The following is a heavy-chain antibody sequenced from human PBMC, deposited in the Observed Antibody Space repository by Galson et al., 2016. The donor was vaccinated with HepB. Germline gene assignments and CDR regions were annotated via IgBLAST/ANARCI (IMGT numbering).Heavy chain of an antibody. Sequence: QSGAEVKKPGESLRISCKGSGYKFTTFWISWVRQTPGRGLEWMGRIDPGDSYANYNPSSEGHVTISADRSVDTVFLEWSSLRASDTAMYFCAKHGWGGVTVTNWHDWGQGTLVTVS. V-gene: IGHV5-10-1*01. CDR2: IDPGDSYA. CDR1: GYKFTTFW. J-gene: IGHJ4*02. D-gene: IGHD4-17*01. CDR3: AKHGWGGVTVTNWHD.